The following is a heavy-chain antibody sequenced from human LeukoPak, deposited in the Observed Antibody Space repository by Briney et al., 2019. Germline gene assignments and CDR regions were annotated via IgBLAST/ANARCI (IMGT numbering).Heavy chain of an antibody. Sequence: GGSLRLSCAASGFTFSNAWMSWVRQAPGKGLEWVGRIKSKTDGGTTDYAAPVKGRFTISRDDSKNTLYLQMNSLKTEDTAVYYCTTDLNEFSYFDYWGQGTLVTVSS. CDR2: IKSKTDGGTT. V-gene: IGHV3-15*01. D-gene: IGHD3-10*01. CDR3: TTDLNEFSYFDY. J-gene: IGHJ4*02. CDR1: GFTFSNAW.